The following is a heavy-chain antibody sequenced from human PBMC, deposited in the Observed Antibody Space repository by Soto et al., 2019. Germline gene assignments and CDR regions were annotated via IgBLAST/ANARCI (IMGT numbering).Heavy chain of an antibody. CDR3: ARGRGGYDAFDI. D-gene: IGHD3-22*01. Sequence: GESLKISCAASGFTFSSYDMHWVRQATGKGLEWVSAIGTAGDTYYPGSVKGRFTISRENAKNSLYLQMNSLRAGDTAVYYCARGRGGYDAFDIWGQGTMVTVSS. J-gene: IGHJ3*02. CDR1: GFTFSSYD. CDR2: IGTAGDT. V-gene: IGHV3-13*01.